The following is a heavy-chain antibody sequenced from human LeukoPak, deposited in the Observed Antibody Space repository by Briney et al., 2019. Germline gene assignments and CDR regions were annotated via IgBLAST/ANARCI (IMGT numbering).Heavy chain of an antibody. Sequence: SETLSLTCAVYVGSFSGYYWSWIRQPPGKGLEWIGEINHSGSTNYNPSLKSRVTISVDTSKNQFSLKLSSVTAADTAVYYCARYTQDTAMVTGWFDPWGPGTLVTVSS. CDR3: ARYTQDTAMVTGWFDP. D-gene: IGHD5-18*01. CDR2: INHSGST. V-gene: IGHV4-34*01. J-gene: IGHJ5*02. CDR1: VGSFSGYY.